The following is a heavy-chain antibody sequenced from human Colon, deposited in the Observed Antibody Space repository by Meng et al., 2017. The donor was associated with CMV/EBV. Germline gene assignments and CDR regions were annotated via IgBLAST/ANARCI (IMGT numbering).Heavy chain of an antibody. V-gene: IGHV4-31*02. CDR3: ARAARPASANKYGCFDY. D-gene: IGHD6-6*01. Sequence: SIRRGGYYWSWIRQHPGKGLEWIGYIYYSGSAYYNPSLKSRVTILVDTSKNQFSLNLNSVTAADTAVYYCARAARPASANKYGCFDYWGQGTLVTVSS. CDR1: SIRRGGYY. J-gene: IGHJ4*02. CDR2: IYYSGSA.